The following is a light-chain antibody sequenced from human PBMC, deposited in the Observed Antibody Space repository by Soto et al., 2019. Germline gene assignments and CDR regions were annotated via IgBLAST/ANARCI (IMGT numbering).Light chain of an antibody. CDR1: QIVSSTY. V-gene: IGKV3-20*01. J-gene: IGKJ4*01. CDR2: DAS. Sequence: EIVLTQSSGTLSLSPGERATLSCRASQIVSSTYLAWFQQKPGQAPRLLIYDASTRATGIPDRFSGSGSGTDFTLTISGLEPEDFALYYCQQYGVTPPNTFGGGTKVEV. CDR3: QQYGVTPPNT.